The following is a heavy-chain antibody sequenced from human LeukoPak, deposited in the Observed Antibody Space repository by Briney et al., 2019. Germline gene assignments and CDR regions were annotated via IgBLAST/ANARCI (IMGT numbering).Heavy chain of an antibody. CDR2: IYTRGST. CDR1: GGSISSYY. CDR3: ARDEEWRRSINYFDY. V-gene: IGHV4-4*07. D-gene: IGHD3-3*01. J-gene: IGHJ4*02. Sequence: SETLSLTCTVSGGSISSYYWSWIRQPAGKGLEWIGRIYTRGSTNYNPSLKSRVTMSVDTSKNQFSLKLSSVTAADTAVYYCARDEEWRRSINYFDYWGQGTLVTVSS.